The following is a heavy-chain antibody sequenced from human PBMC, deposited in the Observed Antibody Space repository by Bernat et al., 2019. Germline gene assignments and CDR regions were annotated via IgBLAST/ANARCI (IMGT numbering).Heavy chain of an antibody. V-gene: IGHV3-33*01. CDR3: AREAVAAAYFDY. Sequence: QVQLVESGGGVVQPGRSLRLSCAASGFTFSSYGMHWVRQAPGKGLEWVAVIWYDGSNKYYADSVKGRFTISRDNSKNTLYLQMNSLRAEDTAEYYCAREAVAAAYFDYWGQGTLVTVSS. CDR2: IWYDGSNK. D-gene: IGHD2-15*01. CDR1: GFTFSSYG. J-gene: IGHJ4*02.